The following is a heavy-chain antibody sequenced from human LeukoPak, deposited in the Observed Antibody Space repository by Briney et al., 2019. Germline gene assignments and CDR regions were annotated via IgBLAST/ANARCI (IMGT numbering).Heavy chain of an antibody. Sequence: GGSLRLSCAASGFTVSSNYMSWVRQAPGKGLEWVSVIYSGGSTHYADSVKCRFTISRDNSKHTLYLQMNSLRAEDTAVYYCASGRDGYNLRFDYWGQRTLVTVSS. D-gene: IGHD5-24*01. V-gene: IGHV3-66*01. CDR2: IYSGGST. CDR3: ASGRDGYNLRFDY. J-gene: IGHJ4*02. CDR1: GFTVSSNY.